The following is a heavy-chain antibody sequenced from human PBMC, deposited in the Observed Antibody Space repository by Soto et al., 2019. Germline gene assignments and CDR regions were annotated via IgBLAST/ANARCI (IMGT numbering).Heavy chain of an antibody. V-gene: IGHV1-18*01. D-gene: IGHD2-8*01. CDR3: ARGGKYCPHGVCSFYGMDV. CDR1: GYTFTSYG. CDR2: ISAYNGNT. Sequence: QVQLVQSGAEVKKPGASVKVSCKASGYTFTSYGISWVRQAPGQGLEWMGWISAYNGNTYYAQKFQGRVTMTTDTSTRTAYMEMRSLRSDDTAVYYCARGGKYCPHGVCSFYGMDVWGQGTTVTVSS. J-gene: IGHJ6*02.